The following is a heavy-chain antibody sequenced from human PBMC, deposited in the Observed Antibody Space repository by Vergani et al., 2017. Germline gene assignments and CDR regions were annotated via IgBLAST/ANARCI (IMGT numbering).Heavy chain of an antibody. V-gene: IGHV3-23*01. CDR1: GFTFSSYA. J-gene: IGHJ3*02. Sequence: EVQLLESGGGLVQPGGSLRLSCAASGFTFSSYAMSWVRQAPGKGLEWVSAISGSGGSTYYADTVKGRFTISRDNSKNTLYLQMNSLRAEDTAVYYCANGVIVVVPAAMGKGYSYGNAFDIWGQGTMVTVSS. CDR3: ANGVIVVVPAAMGKGYSYGNAFDI. CDR2: ISGSGGST. D-gene: IGHD2-2*01.